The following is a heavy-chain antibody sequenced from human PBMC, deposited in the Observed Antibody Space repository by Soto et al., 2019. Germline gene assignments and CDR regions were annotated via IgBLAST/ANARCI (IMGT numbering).Heavy chain of an antibody. Sequence: QLQLVQSGSEVKKPGASVKVSCKTSGFTFTNYGFTWLRQAPGKGLEWMGWCSALNGFTNYAQDFQGRVTLTTDSSTNTAYMELRGLRSDDTAFYYCAATTSIAIGLRDWGQRTLVSVAS. CDR1: GFTFTNYG. CDR3: AATTSIAIGLRD. CDR2: CSALNGFT. J-gene: IGHJ4*02. V-gene: IGHV1-18*01. D-gene: IGHD6-6*01.